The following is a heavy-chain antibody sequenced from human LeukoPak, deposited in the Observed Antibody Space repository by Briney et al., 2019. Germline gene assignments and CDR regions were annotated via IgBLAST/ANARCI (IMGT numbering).Heavy chain of an antibody. CDR1: GYTFTSYY. CDR3: ARAIGGGGWRDY. D-gene: IGHD2-15*01. Sequence: VASVKVFCKASGYTFTSYYMHWVRQAPGQGLEWMGIINPGGGSTSYAQKFQGRVTMTRDTSTSTVYMELSSLRSEDTAVYYCARAIGGGGWRDYWGQGTLVTVSS. V-gene: IGHV1-46*01. CDR2: INPGGGST. J-gene: IGHJ4*02.